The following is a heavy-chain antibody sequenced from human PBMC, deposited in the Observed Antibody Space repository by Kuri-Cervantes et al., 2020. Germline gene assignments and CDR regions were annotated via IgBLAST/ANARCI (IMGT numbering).Heavy chain of an antibody. D-gene: IGHD6-13*01. V-gene: IGHV1-58*01. CDR3: ARGDSSSWYSRGSLHY. J-gene: IGHJ4*02. CDR2: IVVGSGNT. Sequence: SVKVSCKASGFTFTSSAVQWVRQARGQRLEWIGWIVVGSGNTNYAQKFQERVTITRDMSTSTAYMELSSLRSEDTAVYYCARGDSSSWYSRGSLHYWGQGTLVTVSS. CDR1: GFTFTSSA.